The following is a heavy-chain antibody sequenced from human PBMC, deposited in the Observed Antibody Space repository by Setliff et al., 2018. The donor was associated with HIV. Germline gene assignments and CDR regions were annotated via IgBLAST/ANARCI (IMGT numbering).Heavy chain of an antibody. CDR2: MNPNSGNT. CDR1: GYTFTNYV. V-gene: IGHV1-8*02. D-gene: IGHD3-10*01. Sequence: ASVKVSCKASGYTFTNYVINWVRQATGQGLEWMGWMNPNSGNTGYAQKFQGRVTMTRDTSISTAYMELSSLTSEDTAVYYCARGKGVGGVIITGGLDVWGKGTTVTVSS. CDR3: ARGKGVGGVIITGGLDV. J-gene: IGHJ6*04.